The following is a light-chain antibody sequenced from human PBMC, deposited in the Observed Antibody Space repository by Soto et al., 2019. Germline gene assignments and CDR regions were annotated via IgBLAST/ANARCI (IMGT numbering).Light chain of an antibody. CDR2: LEGSGSY. CDR3: ETWDSNTRV. CDR1: SGHSSYI. J-gene: IGLJ3*02. V-gene: IGLV4-60*03. Sequence: QTVVTQSSSASASLGSSVKLTCTLSSGHSSYIIAWHQQQPGKAPRYLMKLEGSGSYNKGSGVPDRFSGSSSGADRYLTISNLHSEDEADYYCETWDSNTRVFGGGTK.